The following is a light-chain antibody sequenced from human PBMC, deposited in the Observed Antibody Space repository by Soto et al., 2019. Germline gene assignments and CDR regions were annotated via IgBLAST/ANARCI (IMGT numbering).Light chain of an antibody. Sequence: QSVLTQPRSVSGSPGQSVTISCTGTSSDVGGYNYVSWYQQHPGKAPKLMIYDVSKRPSGVPDRCSGSKSGSTASLTISGLQAEDEADYFCCSYAGSYTYVFGTGTKVTVL. V-gene: IGLV2-11*01. J-gene: IGLJ1*01. CDR2: DVS. CDR1: SSDVGGYNY. CDR3: CSYAGSYTYV.